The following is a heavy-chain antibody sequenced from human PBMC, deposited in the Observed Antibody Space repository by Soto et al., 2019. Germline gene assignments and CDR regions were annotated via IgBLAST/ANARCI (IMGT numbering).Heavy chain of an antibody. CDR2: IIPIFGTA. J-gene: IGHJ4*02. D-gene: IGHD5-18*01. V-gene: IGHV1-69*13. Sequence: SVKVSCKASGGTFSSYAISWVRQAPGQGLEWMGGIIPIFGTANYAQKFQGRVTITADESTSTAYMELSSLRSEDTAVYYCAGVHKPQLKQGYFDYWGQGTLVTVSS. CDR3: AGVHKPQLKQGYFDY. CDR1: GGTFSSYA.